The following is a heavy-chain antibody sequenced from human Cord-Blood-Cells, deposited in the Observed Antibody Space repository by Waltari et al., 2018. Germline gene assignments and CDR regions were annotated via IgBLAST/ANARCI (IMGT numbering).Heavy chain of an antibody. Sequence: EVQLLESGGGLVQPGGSLRLSCAASGFTFSSYAMSWVRQAPGKGLEWVSAISGSGGSKYYADSGKGRVTISRDKSKNTLYLQMNSLRAEDTAVYYCAKVPYGSGSYYYFDYWGQGTLVTVSS. J-gene: IGHJ4*02. V-gene: IGHV3-23*01. CDR2: ISGSGGSK. D-gene: IGHD3-10*01. CDR1: GFTFSSYA. CDR3: AKVPYGSGSYYYFDY.